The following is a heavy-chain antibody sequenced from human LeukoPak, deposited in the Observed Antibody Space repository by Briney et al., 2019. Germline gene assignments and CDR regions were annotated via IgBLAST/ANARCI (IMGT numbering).Heavy chain of an antibody. D-gene: IGHD2-2*01. CDR1: GFAFDEHG. J-gene: IGHJ4*02. CDR2: INWSGGST. Sequence: GGSLRLSCTASGFAFDEHGMSWVRPVPGKGLEWVTGINWSGGSTGYADPLRGRFNISRDNAKNSLYLQMDSLRAEDTALYCCARAPITSPFYFDYWGQGTLVTVSS. CDR3: ARAPITSPFYFDY. V-gene: IGHV3-20*04.